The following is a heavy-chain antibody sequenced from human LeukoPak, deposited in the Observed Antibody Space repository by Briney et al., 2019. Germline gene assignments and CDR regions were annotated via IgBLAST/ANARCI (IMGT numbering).Heavy chain of an antibody. CDR3: ARATTTVTTFDY. D-gene: IGHD4-11*01. Sequence: SETLSLTCSVSGGSISSHYWSWIRQPPGKGLEWIGSIYHSGSTYYNASLKSRVTISVDTSKNQFSLELSSVTAADTAVYYCARATTTVTTFDYWGQGTLVTVSS. CDR1: GGSISSHY. CDR2: IYHSGST. J-gene: IGHJ4*02. V-gene: IGHV4-59*08.